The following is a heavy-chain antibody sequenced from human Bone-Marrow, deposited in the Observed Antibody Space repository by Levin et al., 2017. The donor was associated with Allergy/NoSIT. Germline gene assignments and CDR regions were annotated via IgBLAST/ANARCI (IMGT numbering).Heavy chain of an antibody. CDR2: IIPMYGTT. CDR3: ARDRGSYPYDYGMDV. V-gene: IGHV1-69*13. Sequence: EASVKVSCKATGGTFSNYVITWVRQAPGQGLEWMGGIIPMYGTTWYAQKFQGRVTVTADESTNTAYMDLSSLRSEDTALYYCARDRGSYPYDYGMDVWGQGTTVTVSS. J-gene: IGHJ6*02. D-gene: IGHD3-16*01. CDR1: GGTFSNYV.